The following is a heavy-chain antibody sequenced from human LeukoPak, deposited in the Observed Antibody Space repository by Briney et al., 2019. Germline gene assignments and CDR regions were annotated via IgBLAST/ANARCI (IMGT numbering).Heavy chain of an antibody. V-gene: IGHV3-21*01. CDR2: ISGSSSYI. D-gene: IGHD6-13*01. Sequence: GGSLRLSCAASGFTFSSYSMNWVRQAPGKGLEWVSSISGSSSYIYYADSVKGRFTISRDNAKNSLYLQMNSLRAEDTAVYYCAREQQLNGFDYWGQGTLVTVSS. J-gene: IGHJ4*02. CDR1: GFTFSSYS. CDR3: AREQQLNGFDY.